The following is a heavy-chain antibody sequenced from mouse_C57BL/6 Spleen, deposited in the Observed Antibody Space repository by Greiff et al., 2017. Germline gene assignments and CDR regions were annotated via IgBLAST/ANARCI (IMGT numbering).Heavy chain of an antibody. CDR2: IYPGDGDT. Sequence: QVQLQQSGAELVKPGASVKISCKASGYAFSSYWMNWVKQRPGKGLEWIGQIYPGDGDTNYNGKFKGKATLTADKSSSTACMQLSSLTSEDSAVYFCASYDYDGAWFAYWGQGTLVTVSA. V-gene: IGHV1-80*01. CDR1: GYAFSSYW. CDR3: ASYDYDGAWFAY. D-gene: IGHD2-4*01. J-gene: IGHJ3*01.